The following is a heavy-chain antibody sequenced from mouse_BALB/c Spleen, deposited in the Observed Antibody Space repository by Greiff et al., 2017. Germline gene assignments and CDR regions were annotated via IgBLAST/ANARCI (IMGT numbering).Heavy chain of an antibody. D-gene: IGHD2-2*01. J-gene: IGHJ3*01. V-gene: IGHV2-9*02. CDR2: IWAGGST. Sequence: VKLVESGPGLVAPSQSLSITCTVSGFSLTSYGVHWVRQPPGKGLEWLGVIWAGGSTNYNSALMSRLSISKDNSKSQVFLKMNSLQTDDTAMYYCARDKDGYDVWFAYWGQGTLVTVSA. CDR1: GFSLTSYG. CDR3: ARDKDGYDVWFAY.